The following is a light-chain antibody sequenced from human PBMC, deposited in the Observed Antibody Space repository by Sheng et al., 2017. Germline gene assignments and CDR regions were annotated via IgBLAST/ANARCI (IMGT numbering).Light chain of an antibody. V-gene: IGLV2-11*01. CDR3: CSYAGGPYV. Sequence: QSALTQPRSVSGSPGQSVTISCTGTSSDVGGYNYVSWYQQHPGKAPKLMIYDVSKRPSGVPDRFSGSKSGNTASLTISGLQADDETDYYCCSYAGGPYVFGTGTQVTVL. CDR1: SSDVGGYNY. CDR2: DVS. J-gene: IGLJ1*01.